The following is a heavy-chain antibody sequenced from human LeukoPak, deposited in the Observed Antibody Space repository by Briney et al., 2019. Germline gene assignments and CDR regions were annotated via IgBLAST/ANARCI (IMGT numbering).Heavy chain of an antibody. CDR1: GFTFDDYA. V-gene: IGHV3-21*01. D-gene: IGHD4-17*01. CDR3: ARDLPRDGDYVYYYGMDV. J-gene: IGHJ6*02. Sequence: GGSLRLSCAASGFTFDDYAMNWVRQAPGKGLEWVSSISSSSSYIYYADSVKGRFTISRDNAKNSLYLQMNSLRAEDTAVYYCARDLPRDGDYVYYYGMDVWGQGTTVTVSS. CDR2: ISSSSSYI.